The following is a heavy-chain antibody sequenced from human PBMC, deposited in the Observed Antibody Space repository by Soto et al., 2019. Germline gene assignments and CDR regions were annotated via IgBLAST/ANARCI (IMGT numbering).Heavy chain of an antibody. Sequence: SETLYLTRTVSGGSISSYYWIWIRQPPGKGLEWIGYIYYSGSTNYNPSLKSRVTISVDTSKNQFSLKLSSVTAADTAVYYCACSSWYYLFDYWGQGTLVTVSS. J-gene: IGHJ4*02. V-gene: IGHV4-59*01. CDR1: GGSISSYY. CDR3: ACSSWYYLFDY. CDR2: IYYSGST. D-gene: IGHD6-13*01.